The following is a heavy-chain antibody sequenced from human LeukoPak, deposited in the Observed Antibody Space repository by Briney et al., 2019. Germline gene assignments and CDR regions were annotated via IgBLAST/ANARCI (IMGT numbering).Heavy chain of an antibody. CDR3: AKDDKYGSGSNFFDY. J-gene: IGHJ4*02. D-gene: IGHD3-10*01. CDR2: ISGGGDGT. Sequence: PGGSLRLSCAASGFTFSGYAMTWVRQAPGKGLEWVPSISGGGDGTYYADSVKGRFTISRDNSKNTLYLQMNSLRAEDTALYYCAKDDKYGSGSNFFDYWGQGTLVTVSS. V-gene: IGHV3-23*01. CDR1: GFTFSGYA.